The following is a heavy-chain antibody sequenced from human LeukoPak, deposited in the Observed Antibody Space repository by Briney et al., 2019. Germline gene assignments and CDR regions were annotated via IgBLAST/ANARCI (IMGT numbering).Heavy chain of an antibody. CDR3: ARGQYYDIMTGYSQQRFDP. CDR1: GGSISSYY. D-gene: IGHD3-9*01. J-gene: IGHJ5*02. V-gene: IGHV4-4*07. Sequence: SETLSLTCAVSGGSISSYYWSWIRQPAGKGLEWIGRIYTSGSTNYNPSLKSRVTMSVDTSKNQFSLKLSSVTAADTAVYYCARGQYYDIMTGYSQQRFDPWGQGTLVTVSS. CDR2: IYTSGST.